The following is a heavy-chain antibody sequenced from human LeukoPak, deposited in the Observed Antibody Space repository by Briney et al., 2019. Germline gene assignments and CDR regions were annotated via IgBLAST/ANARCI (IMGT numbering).Heavy chain of an antibody. V-gene: IGHV3-23*01. CDR1: GFTFSSYA. CDR2: ISGSGGST. J-gene: IGHJ4*02. CDR3: AKPRRPTVTALIFDY. D-gene: IGHD4-17*01. Sequence: GGSLRLSCAASGFTFSSYAMSWVRQAPGKGLEWVSAISGSGGSTYYADSVKGRFTISRDNSKNTLYLQMNSLRAEDTAVYYCAKPRRPTVTALIFDYWGQGTLVTVSS.